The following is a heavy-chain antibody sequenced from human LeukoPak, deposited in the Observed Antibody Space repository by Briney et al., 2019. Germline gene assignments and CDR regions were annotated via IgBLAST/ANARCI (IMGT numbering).Heavy chain of an antibody. D-gene: IGHD2-2*01. J-gene: IGHJ3*02. V-gene: IGHV4-4*07. CDR3: ARDSTARAYDI. CDR1: GGSITSYY. Sequence: SETLSLTCSVSGGSITSYYWSWIRKPAGKGLEWIGRIYTSGSTNYSPSLKSRITMSADTSNNQFSLNLSSVTAADTAVYYCARDSTARAYDIWGQGTMVTVSS. CDR2: IYTSGST.